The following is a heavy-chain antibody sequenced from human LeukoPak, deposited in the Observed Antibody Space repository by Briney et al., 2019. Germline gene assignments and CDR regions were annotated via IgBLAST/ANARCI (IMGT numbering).Heavy chain of an antibody. CDR3: ARDRRGYSYGFDSIFDY. D-gene: IGHD5-18*01. J-gene: IGHJ4*02. CDR2: IYYSGST. CDR1: GGSISSGDYY. Sequence: SETLSLTCTVSGGSISSGDYYWSWIRQHPGKGLEWIGYIYYSGSTNYNPSLKSRVTISVDTSKNQFSLKLSSVTAADTAVYYCARDRRGYSYGFDSIFDYWGQGTLVTVSS. V-gene: IGHV4-61*08.